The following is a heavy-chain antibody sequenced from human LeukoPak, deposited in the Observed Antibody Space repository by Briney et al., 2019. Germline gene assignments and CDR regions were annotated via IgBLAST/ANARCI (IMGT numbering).Heavy chain of an antibody. J-gene: IGHJ4*02. V-gene: IGHV4-59*08. CDR3: ARAWAGDILTGYSPFALDY. Sequence: SSETLSLTCTVSGGSISSYYWSWIRQPPGKGLEWIGYIYYSGSTNYNPSLKSRVTISVDTSKNQFSLKLSSVTAADTAVYYCARAWAGDILTGYSPFALDYWGQGTLVTVSS. D-gene: IGHD3-9*01. CDR2: IYYSGST. CDR1: GGSISSYY.